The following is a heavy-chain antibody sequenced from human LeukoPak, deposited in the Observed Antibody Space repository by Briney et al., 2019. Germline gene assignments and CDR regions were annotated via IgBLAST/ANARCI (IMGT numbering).Heavy chain of an antibody. CDR3: ARDFGSSLDY. V-gene: IGHV3-30-3*01. Sequence: PGGSLRLSCAASGFTFSSYEMNWVRQAPGKGLEWVAIISYDGSNESYADSVKGRCTISRDNSKNTLSLQMNSLRAEDTAVYYCARDFGSSLDYWGQGTLVTVSS. J-gene: IGHJ4*02. D-gene: IGHD6-13*01. CDR1: GFTFSSYE. CDR2: ISYDGSNE.